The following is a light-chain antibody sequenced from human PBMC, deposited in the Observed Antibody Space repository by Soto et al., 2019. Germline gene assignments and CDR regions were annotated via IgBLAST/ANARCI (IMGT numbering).Light chain of an antibody. Sequence: QSVLTQPPSASGTPGQRVTISCSGSSSNIGSNYVYWYQQLPGTAPKLLIYSNNQRPSGVPDRFSGSKSGTSASLAISGLRSEDEADYYCAAWDDSLSGRWVFGTGTKVTV. V-gene: IGLV1-47*02. CDR1: SSNIGSNY. CDR2: SNN. J-gene: IGLJ1*01. CDR3: AAWDDSLSGRWV.